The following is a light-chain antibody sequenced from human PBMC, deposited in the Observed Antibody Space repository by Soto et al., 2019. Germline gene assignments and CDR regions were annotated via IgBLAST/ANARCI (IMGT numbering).Light chain of an antibody. CDR1: QSVSSSD. Sequence: DTVLTQSPGTLSLSPGERATLSCWASQSVSSSDLAWYQQKPGQAPSLLIYGASSRATGTPDRFSGSGSGTDFTLTVSRLEPEDFAVYYCQQYGNSPTTFGQGTRLEIK. CDR3: QQYGNSPTT. J-gene: IGKJ5*01. V-gene: IGKV3-20*01. CDR2: GAS.